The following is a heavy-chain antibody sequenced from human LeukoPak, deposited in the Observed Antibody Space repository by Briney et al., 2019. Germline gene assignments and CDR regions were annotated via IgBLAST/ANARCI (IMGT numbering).Heavy chain of an antibody. V-gene: IGHV4-30-2*01. CDR2: IYHSGST. Sequence: SETLSLTCTVSGGSISGSSYYWGWIRQPPGKGLEWIGYIYHSGSTYYNPSLKSRVTISVDRSKNQFSLKLSSVTAADTAVYYCAREDPYDAFDIWGQGTMVTVSS. J-gene: IGHJ3*02. CDR1: GGSISGSSYY. CDR3: AREDPYDAFDI.